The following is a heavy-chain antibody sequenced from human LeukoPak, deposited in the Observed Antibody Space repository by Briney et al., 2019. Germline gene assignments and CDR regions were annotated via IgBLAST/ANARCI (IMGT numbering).Heavy chain of an antibody. V-gene: IGHV4-59*01. D-gene: IGHD3-10*01. CDR3: ARGAGSGRLIDY. CDR1: GDSIGTYY. CDR2: IYHSGST. Sequence: SETLSLTCTVSGDSIGTYYWSWIRQPPGKGLEGIGYIYHSGSTNYNPSLKSRVTISVDTSKNQFSLKLNSVTSADTAVYYCARGAGSGRLIDYWGQGTLVSVSS. J-gene: IGHJ4*02.